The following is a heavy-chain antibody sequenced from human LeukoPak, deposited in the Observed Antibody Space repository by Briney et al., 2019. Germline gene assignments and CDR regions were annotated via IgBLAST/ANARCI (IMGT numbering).Heavy chain of an antibody. CDR3: AKVDSYYYGSGSYERY. CDR1: GFTFSSYA. J-gene: IGHJ4*02. D-gene: IGHD3-10*01. V-gene: IGHV3-23*01. Sequence: GGSLRLSCAASGFTFSSYAMSWVRQAPGKGLEWVSAISGSGGSTYYADSVKGRFTISRDNSKNTLYLQMNSLRAEDTAVYYCAKVDSYYYGSGSYERYWGQGNLVTVSS. CDR2: ISGSGGST.